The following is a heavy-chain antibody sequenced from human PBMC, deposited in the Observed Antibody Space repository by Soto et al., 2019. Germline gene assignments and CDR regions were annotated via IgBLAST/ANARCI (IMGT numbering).Heavy chain of an antibody. Sequence: QVQLVQSGAEVKKPGSSVKVSCKASGGTFSSDSFSWVRQAPGQGLAWMGGIIPMFDTPIYAQKFQDRVTITADESTSTAYMQLSSLRSGDTAVYYCASPGRLDRDFNYWGQGSLVTVSS. D-gene: IGHD6-6*01. J-gene: IGHJ4*02. CDR3: ASPGRLDRDFNY. CDR2: IIPMFDTP. CDR1: GGTFSSDS. V-gene: IGHV1-69*12.